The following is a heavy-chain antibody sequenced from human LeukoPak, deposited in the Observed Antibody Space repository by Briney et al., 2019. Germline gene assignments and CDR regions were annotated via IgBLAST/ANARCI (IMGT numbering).Heavy chain of an antibody. CDR1: GGSVSSGGYS. CDR3: ARGVVAYYYDSSTYYDS. V-gene: IGHV4-30-2*01. J-gene: IGHJ5*01. Sequence: SETLSLTCAVSGGSVSSGGYSWSWIRHPPGKGLEWIAYIYPSGSSYYNPSLMSRVTISVNRSKNQFSLKLTSVTAADTAVYHSARGVVAYYYDSSTYYDSWGQGALVTVSS. D-gene: IGHD3-22*01. CDR2: IYPSGSS.